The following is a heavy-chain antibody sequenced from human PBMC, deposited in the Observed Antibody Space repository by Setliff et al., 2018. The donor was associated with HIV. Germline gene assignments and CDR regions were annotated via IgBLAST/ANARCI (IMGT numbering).Heavy chain of an antibody. Sequence: SVKVSCKASGGTFSSYAISWVRQAPGQGLEWMGGIIPILGIANYAQNLQGRVTMTRDTSTTTLYMDLSSLTSEDTAIYYCARESRGSGWFDPWGQGTLVTVSS. J-gene: IGHJ5*02. V-gene: IGHV1-69*10. CDR1: GGTFSSYA. D-gene: IGHD3-16*01. CDR2: IIPILGIA. CDR3: ARESRGSGWFDP.